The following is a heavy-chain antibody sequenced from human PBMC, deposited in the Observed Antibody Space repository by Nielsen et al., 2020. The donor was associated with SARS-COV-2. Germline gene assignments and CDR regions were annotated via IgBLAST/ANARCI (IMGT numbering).Heavy chain of an antibody. V-gene: IGHV3-7*05. CDR3: ARRYFDV. Sequence: GESLKISCEGSGFIFSDYWMQWVRQAPGKGLEWVANIKQDGDKKYYADSVKGRFTISRDNAKNSLYLQMNSLRAEDTALYYCARRYFDVWGHGTLVTVSS. CDR2: IKQDGDKK. J-gene: IGHJ2*01. CDR1: GFIFSDYW.